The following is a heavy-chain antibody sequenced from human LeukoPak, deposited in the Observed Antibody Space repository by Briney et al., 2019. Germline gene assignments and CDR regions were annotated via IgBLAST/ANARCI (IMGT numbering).Heavy chain of an antibody. Sequence: PGGSLRLSCAASGFTFSSYGMHWVRQAPGKGLEWVAVISYDGSNKYYADSVKGRFTISRDKSKNTLYLEMNSLRAEDTAVYYCARDLGSNGWWEPFDYWGQGTLVTVSS. CDR3: ARDLGSNGWWEPFDY. V-gene: IGHV3-30*03. J-gene: IGHJ4*02. CDR1: GFTFSSYG. D-gene: IGHD6-19*01. CDR2: ISYDGSNK.